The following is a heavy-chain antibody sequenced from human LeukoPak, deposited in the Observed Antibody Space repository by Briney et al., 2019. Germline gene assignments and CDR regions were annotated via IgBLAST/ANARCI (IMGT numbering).Heavy chain of an antibody. D-gene: IGHD1-26*01. CDR3: AGIVVADAFDI. CDR2: IYYSGCT. J-gene: IGHJ3*02. V-gene: IGHV4-31*03. CDR1: GGSIRSGGYY. Sequence: PSQTLSLTCTVSGGSIRSGGYYWSWIRQHPGEGLEGIGYIYYSGCTYYNPSLKSRVTISVNTSKNQFSLMRSSVTAADTAVYYCAGIVVADAFDIWGQGTMVTVSS.